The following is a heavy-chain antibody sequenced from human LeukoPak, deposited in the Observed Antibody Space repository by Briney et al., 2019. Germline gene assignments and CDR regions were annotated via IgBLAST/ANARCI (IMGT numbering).Heavy chain of an antibody. D-gene: IGHD3-9*01. CDR2: INPNSGGT. J-gene: IGHJ4*02. CDR3: ARDRRNYDILTGYYN. CDR1: GYTFTSYG. V-gene: IGHV1-2*02. Sequence: ASVKVSCKASGYTFTSYGISWVRQAPGQGLEWMGWINPNSGGTNYAQKFQGRVTMTRDTSISTAYMELSRLRSDDTAVYYCARDRRNYDILTGYYNWGQGTLVTVSS.